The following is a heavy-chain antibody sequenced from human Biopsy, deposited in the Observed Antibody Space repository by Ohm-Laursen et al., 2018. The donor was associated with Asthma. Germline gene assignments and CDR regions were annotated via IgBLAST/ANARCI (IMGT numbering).Heavy chain of an antibody. Sequence: ASVKVSCKTSGYTFNSAGITWVRQAPGQGLEWMGWISVYNGNTKVAQKLQDRVTMITDTSTSTSYMELRSLRSDDTAVYFCARAGDYSHYFGLNGWGQGTTVTVS. V-gene: IGHV1-18*01. CDR1: GYTFNSAG. CDR2: ISVYNGNT. CDR3: ARAGDYSHYFGLNG. J-gene: IGHJ6*02. D-gene: IGHD3-9*01.